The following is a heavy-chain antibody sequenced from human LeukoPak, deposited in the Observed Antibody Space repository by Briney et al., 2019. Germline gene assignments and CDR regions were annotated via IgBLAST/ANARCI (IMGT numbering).Heavy chain of an antibody. Sequence: PGGSLRLSCAASGFTFSNACMSWVRQAPGKGLEWVGHIKSKADGGTTDFAAPVKGRFTISRDDSKNTLFLQMNRLKTEDTAVYYCTTGTWIQLWLADYWGQGTLVTVSS. CDR2: IKSKADGGTT. D-gene: IGHD5-18*01. CDR1: GFTFSNAC. CDR3: TTGTWIQLWLADY. V-gene: IGHV3-15*01. J-gene: IGHJ4*02.